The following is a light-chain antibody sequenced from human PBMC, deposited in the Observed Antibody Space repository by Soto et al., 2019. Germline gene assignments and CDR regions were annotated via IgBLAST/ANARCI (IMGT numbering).Light chain of an antibody. J-gene: IGKJ1*01. CDR1: QSISSW. CDR2: DAS. Sequence: DIQMTQSPATLSVSSGDRVTLSCRASQSISSWLAWYQQKPGKAPKFLIYDASNLESGVPSRFSGSGAVTEITLTISSLQPDDFATYYCQQYSSYWTFGQGTKVDIK. CDR3: QQYSSYWT. V-gene: IGKV1-5*01.